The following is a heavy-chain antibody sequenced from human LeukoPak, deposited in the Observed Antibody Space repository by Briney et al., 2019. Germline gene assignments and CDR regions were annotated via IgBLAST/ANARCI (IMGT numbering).Heavy chain of an antibody. V-gene: IGHV4-31*03. CDR1: GGSISSGGYY. D-gene: IGHD6-13*01. CDR2: TYYSGST. J-gene: IGHJ4*02. Sequence: SETLSLTCTVSGGSISSGGYYWRWIRQHPGKGLEWIGYTYYSGSTYYNPSLKSRVTISVDTSKNQFSLKLSSVTAADTAVYYCARAAAAGTRYWGQGTLVTVSS. CDR3: ARAAAAGTRY.